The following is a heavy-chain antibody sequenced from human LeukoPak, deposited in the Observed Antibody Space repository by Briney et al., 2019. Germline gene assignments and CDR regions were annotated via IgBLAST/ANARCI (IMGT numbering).Heavy chain of an antibody. CDR1: GFTFSNYW. CDR2: IKGDGSTA. CDR3: AKSDWFDP. V-gene: IGHV3-74*01. Sequence: PGGSLRLSCAASGFTFSNYWMNWVRQAPGKGLVWVSRIKGDGSTATYADSVKGRFSISRDNAKNTLYLQMNSLRAEDTAVYYCAKSDWFDPWGQGTLVTVFS. J-gene: IGHJ5*02.